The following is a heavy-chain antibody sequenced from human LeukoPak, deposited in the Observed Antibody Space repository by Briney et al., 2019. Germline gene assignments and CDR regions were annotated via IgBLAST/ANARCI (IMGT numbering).Heavy chain of an antibody. CDR1: GYTFTGYY. CDR2: INPNSGGT. J-gene: IGHJ4*02. D-gene: IGHD3-22*01. Sequence: ASVKVSCKASGYTFTGYYMHWVRQAPGQGLEWMGWINPNSGGTNYAQKFQGRVTMTRDTSISTAYMELSRLRSDDTAAYYCARDARPYYYDSSGYYDYWGQGTLVTVSS. CDR3: ARDARPYYYDSSGYYDY. V-gene: IGHV1-2*02.